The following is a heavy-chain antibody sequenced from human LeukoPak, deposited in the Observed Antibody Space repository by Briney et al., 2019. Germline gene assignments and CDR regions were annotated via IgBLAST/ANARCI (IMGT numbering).Heavy chain of an antibody. CDR3: ARDRGTWNDDGFDY. Sequence: SETLSLTCTVSGGSISSYYWSWIRQPAGKGLEWIGRIYISGSTNYNPSLKSRVTMSVDTSKNQFSLKLSSVTAADTAVYYRARDRGTWNDDGFDYWGQGTLVTVSS. D-gene: IGHD1-1*01. V-gene: IGHV4-4*07. J-gene: IGHJ4*02. CDR2: IYISGST. CDR1: GGSISSYY.